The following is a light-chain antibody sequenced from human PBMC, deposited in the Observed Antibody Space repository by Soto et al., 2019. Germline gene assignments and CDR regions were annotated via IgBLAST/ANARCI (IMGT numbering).Light chain of an antibody. CDR2: VTS. V-gene: IGKV3-15*01. J-gene: IGKJ4*01. CDR3: QQYNKWPLT. CDR1: QSVSSN. Sequence: EIVMTQSPATLSVSPGERATLPCRASQSVSSNLAWYQQKPGQAPRLLIYVTSTRATGIPARFSGSGSGTDFTLTISTLQSEDFAVYYCQQYNKWPLTFGGGTKVEIK.